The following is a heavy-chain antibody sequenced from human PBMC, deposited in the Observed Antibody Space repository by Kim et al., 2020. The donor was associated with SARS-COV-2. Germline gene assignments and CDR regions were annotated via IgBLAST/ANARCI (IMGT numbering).Heavy chain of an antibody. D-gene: IGHD1-26*01. CDR2: IYYSGST. V-gene: IGHV4-59*01. Sequence: SETLSLTCTVSGGSISSYYWSWIRQPPGKGLEWIGYIYYSGSTNHNPSLKSRVTISVDTSKNQFSLKLSSVTAADTAVYYCARAEGATVLFDYYYYGMD. J-gene: IGHJ6*01. CDR3: ARAEGATVLFDYYYYGMD. CDR1: GGSISSYY.